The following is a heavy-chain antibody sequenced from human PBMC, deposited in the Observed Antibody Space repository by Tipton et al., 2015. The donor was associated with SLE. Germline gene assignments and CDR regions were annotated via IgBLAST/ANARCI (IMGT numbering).Heavy chain of an antibody. V-gene: IGHV4-39*07. CDR1: GGSISGSSYY. CDR3: ARDGGCSGGSCFDY. CDR2: IYYSGST. D-gene: IGHD2-15*01. Sequence: LRLSCTVSGGSISGSSYYWGWIRQPPGKGLEWIGSIYYSGSTYYNPSLKSRVTISVDTSKNQFSLKLSSVTAADTAVYYCARDGGCSGGSCFDYWGQGTLVTVSS. J-gene: IGHJ4*02.